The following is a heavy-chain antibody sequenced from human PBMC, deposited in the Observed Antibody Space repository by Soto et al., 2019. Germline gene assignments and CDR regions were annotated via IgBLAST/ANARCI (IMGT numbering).Heavy chain of an antibody. D-gene: IGHD7-27*01. V-gene: IGHV4-39*02. CDR2: LYYTGNI. Sequence: SETLSLTCSVSGGSIRSSHYHWGWVRQPPGKGLEWIGSLYYTGNIYYNPSLKSRVTISEDTSKNQFSLQLTSAADADTAVYFCAGDGRATNWFYYWGRGTLVTVSS. CDR3: AGDGRATNWFYY. J-gene: IGHJ4*02. CDR1: GGSIRSSHYH.